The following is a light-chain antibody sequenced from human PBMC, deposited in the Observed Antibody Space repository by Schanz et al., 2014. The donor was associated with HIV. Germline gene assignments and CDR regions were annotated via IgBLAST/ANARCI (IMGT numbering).Light chain of an antibody. Sequence: QSALTQPPSASGSPGQSVTISCTGTSSDVGGYNYVSWYQQHPGKAPKLMIYAVTKRPSGVPDRFSGSKSGNTASLTVSGLQAEDEADYYCSSFISSVQVVFGGGTKLTVL. CDR2: AVT. CDR3: SSFISSVQVV. J-gene: IGLJ2*01. CDR1: SSDVGGYNY. V-gene: IGLV2-8*01.